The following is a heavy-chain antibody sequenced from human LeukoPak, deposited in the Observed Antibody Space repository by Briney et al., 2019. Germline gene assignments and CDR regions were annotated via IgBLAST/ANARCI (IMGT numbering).Heavy chain of an antibody. CDR1: RGTFSSYA. CDR2: IIPIFGTA. CDR3: ARAPPFYDILTGYYSWFDP. J-gene: IGHJ5*02. Sequence: ASVKVSCKASRGTFSSYAISWVRQAPGQGLEWMGGIIPIFGTANYAQKFQGRVTITADESTSTAYMELSSLRSEDTAVYYCARAPPFYDILTGYYSWFDPWGQGTLVTVSS. V-gene: IGHV1-69*13. D-gene: IGHD3-9*01.